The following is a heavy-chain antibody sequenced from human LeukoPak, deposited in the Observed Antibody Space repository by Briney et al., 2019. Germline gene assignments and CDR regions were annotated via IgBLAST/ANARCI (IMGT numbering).Heavy chain of an antibody. Sequence: GGSLRLSCAASGFTFDDYGMSWVRQAPGKGLEWVSGINWNAGSTGYADSVKGRFTISRDNAKNSLYLQMNSLRAEDTASYYCARDREDTYLDVWGKGTTVTVSS. J-gene: IGHJ6*03. CDR2: INWNAGST. V-gene: IGHV3-20*04. CDR3: ARDREDTYLDV. CDR1: GFTFDDYG. D-gene: IGHD2-15*01.